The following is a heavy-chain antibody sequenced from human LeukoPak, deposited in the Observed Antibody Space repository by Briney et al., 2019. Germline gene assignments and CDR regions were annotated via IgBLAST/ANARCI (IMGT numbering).Heavy chain of an antibody. CDR1: GGSISGYY. CDR2: INHSGST. D-gene: IGHD3-3*01. V-gene: IGHV4-34*01. Sequence: PSETLSLTCAVYGGSISGYYWSWIRQPPGKGLEWIGEINHSGSTNYNPSLKSRVTISVDTSKNQFSLKLSSVTAADTAVYYCSSYGYHERTIFDYWVQRTMVTVSS. CDR3: SSYGYHERTIFDY. J-gene: IGHJ4*02.